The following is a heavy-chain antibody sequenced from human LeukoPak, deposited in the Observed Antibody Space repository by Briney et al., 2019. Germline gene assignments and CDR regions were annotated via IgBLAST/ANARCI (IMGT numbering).Heavy chain of an antibody. Sequence: GGSLRLSCAASGFSVSSNHMSWVRQAPGKGLEWVSVIYSGGLTYYADSVKGQFTISRDNSKNTQYLQMNGLRAEDTAVYYCARGPVYYYYGMDVWGQGTTVTVSS. CDR3: ARGPVYYYYGMDV. V-gene: IGHV3-53*01. CDR1: GFSVSSNH. CDR2: IYSGGLT. J-gene: IGHJ6*02.